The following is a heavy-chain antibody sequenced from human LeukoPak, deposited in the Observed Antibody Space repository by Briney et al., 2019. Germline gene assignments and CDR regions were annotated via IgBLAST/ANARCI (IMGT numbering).Heavy chain of an antibody. CDR1: GYTFTNYW. V-gene: IGHV5-51*01. J-gene: IGHJ4*02. CDR3: ARSPYDFWSGYNFRVSYFDY. Sequence: GESLKISCRGFGYTFTNYWIGWVRQMPGKGLEWMGIIYPGDSDTKYSPSFQGQVTFSADKSISTAYLQWSSLKASDTAMYYCARSPYDFWSGYNFRVSYFDYWGQGTLVTVSS. D-gene: IGHD3-3*01. CDR2: IYPGDSDT.